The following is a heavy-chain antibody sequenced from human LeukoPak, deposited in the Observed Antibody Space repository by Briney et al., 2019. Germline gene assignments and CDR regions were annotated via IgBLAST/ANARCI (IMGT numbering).Heavy chain of an antibody. J-gene: IGHJ5*02. CDR3: AKGLMRDRWFGES. CDR2: IRYDGNDK. CDR1: GFTFSYYG. V-gene: IGHV3-30*02. Sequence: GGSLRLSCAASGFTFSYYGMHWVRQAPGKGLEWVAFIRYDGNDKFYAETVKGRFTISRDTSRNTLYLQMNRLRPEDTAVYYCAKGLMRDRWFGESWGQGTLVTVSS. D-gene: IGHD3-10*01.